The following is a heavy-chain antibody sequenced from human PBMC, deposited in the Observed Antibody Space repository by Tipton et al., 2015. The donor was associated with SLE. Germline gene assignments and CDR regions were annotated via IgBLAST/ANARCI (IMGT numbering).Heavy chain of an antibody. CDR1: GGSISRYY. D-gene: IGHD4-17*01. Sequence: TLSLTCTVSGGSISRYYWSWVRQPPGKGLEWIGYIYYNGNIKYNPSLKSRVTMSVDTSKNQFSLKLSSMTAADTAVYYCARGDYGTKPGFDYWGQGTLVTVST. CDR2: IYYNGNI. CDR3: ARGDYGTKPGFDY. V-gene: IGHV4-59*12. J-gene: IGHJ4*02.